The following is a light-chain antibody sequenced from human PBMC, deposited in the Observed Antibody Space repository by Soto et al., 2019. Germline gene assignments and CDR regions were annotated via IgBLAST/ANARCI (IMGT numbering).Light chain of an antibody. CDR1: QSVSSY. CDR3: QQRSNWPRK. J-gene: IGKJ1*01. CDR2: DAS. Sequence: EIVLTQSPATLSLSPGERATLSCRASQSVSSYLAWYQQKPGQAPRLLIYDASNRATGIPARFSGSGSGTDFTLTISSLEPEDFAVYYCQQRSNWPRKFGQGTKVDI. V-gene: IGKV3-11*01.